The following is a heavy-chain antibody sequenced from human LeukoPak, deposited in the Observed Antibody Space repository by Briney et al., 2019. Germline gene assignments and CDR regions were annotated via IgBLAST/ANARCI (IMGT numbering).Heavy chain of an antibody. CDR2: ISAYNGNT. J-gene: IGHJ3*02. CDR1: GYTFTSYG. CDR3: ARDTCDYDSSGAQDDALDI. D-gene: IGHD3-22*01. V-gene: IGHV1-18*01. Sequence: ASVKVSCKASGYTFTSYGISWVRQAPGQGLEWMGWISAYNGNTNYAQKLQGRVTMTTDTSTSTAYMELRSLRSDDTAVYYCARDTCDYDSSGAQDDALDIWGQGTMVTVSS.